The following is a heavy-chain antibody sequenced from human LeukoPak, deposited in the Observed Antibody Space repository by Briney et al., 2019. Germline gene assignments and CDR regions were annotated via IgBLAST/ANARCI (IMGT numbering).Heavy chain of an antibody. CDR1: GFTFTSSA. Sequence: GASVKVSCKASGFTFTSSAMQWVQQARGQRLEWIGWIVVGSGNTNYAQKFQERVTITRDMSTSTAYMELSSLRSEDTAVYYCAADGRSSNFDYWGQGTLVTVSS. CDR3: AADGRSSNFDY. V-gene: IGHV1-58*02. J-gene: IGHJ4*02. CDR2: IVVGSGNT.